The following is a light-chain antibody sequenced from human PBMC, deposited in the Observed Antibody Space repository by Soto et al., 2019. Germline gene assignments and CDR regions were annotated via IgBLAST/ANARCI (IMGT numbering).Light chain of an antibody. V-gene: IGLV2-23*01. CDR1: SSDVGSYNL. CDR2: EGS. J-gene: IGLJ2*01. CDR3: SSYAGAVV. Sequence: QSVLTQPASVSGSPGQSITISCTGTSSDVGSYNLVSWYQHHPGKAPKLMIYEGSNRPSGVSTRFSGSKSGNTASLTISGLQAEDEADYYCSSYAGAVVFGGGTKLT.